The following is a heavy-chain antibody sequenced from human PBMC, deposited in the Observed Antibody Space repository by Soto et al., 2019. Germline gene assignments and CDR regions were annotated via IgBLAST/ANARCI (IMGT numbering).Heavy chain of an antibody. CDR1: GGSISRGAYY. CDR3: ATESLRENAFDI. CDR2: IYYTGYT. V-gene: IGHV4-31*03. Sequence: QVQLQESGPGLVKPSQILSLTCTVSGGSISRGAYYWTWIRQHPGKGLEWIGNIYYTGYTKYNPSPQSRVTISLDTSKNQFSLKLSSVTAADTAVYYCATESLRENAFDIWGQGTTVTVS. J-gene: IGHJ3*02. D-gene: IGHD4-17*01.